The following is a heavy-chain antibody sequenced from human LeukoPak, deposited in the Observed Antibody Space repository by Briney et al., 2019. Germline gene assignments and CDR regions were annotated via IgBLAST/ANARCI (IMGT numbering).Heavy chain of an antibody. CDR2: IDCSGST. D-gene: IGHD3-22*01. CDR3: ARHYYDSSGYHYSWAFVI. Sequence: SETLSLTCTVSGGSISSGGYYWSWIRQHPGKGLEWIGYIDCSGSTYYNTSLKGRVTISADTSKNQFSLKLSSVTAADTAVYYCARHYYDSSGYHYSWAFVIWGQGTIVSVSS. CDR1: GGSISSGGYY. J-gene: IGHJ3*02. V-gene: IGHV4-31*03.